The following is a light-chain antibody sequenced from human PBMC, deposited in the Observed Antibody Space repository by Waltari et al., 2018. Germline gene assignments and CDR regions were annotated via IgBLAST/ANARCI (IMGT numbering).Light chain of an antibody. V-gene: IGKV1-39*01. Sequence: DIQMTHSPSSLSASVGDRVTITCRASQSISSYLNWYQEKQGKAPKVLIYAASSLQSGVPSRCSGSGSGTDFTLTISSLQPEDFATYYCQQSYSTPRAFGQGTKLEIK. CDR3: QQSYSTPRA. CDR1: QSISSY. CDR2: AAS. J-gene: IGKJ2*01.